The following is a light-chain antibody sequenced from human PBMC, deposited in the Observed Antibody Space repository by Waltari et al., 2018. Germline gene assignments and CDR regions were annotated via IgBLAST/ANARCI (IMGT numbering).Light chain of an antibody. CDR1: QDISSY. J-gene: IGKJ5*01. CDR3: QQFKTYPLT. V-gene: IGKV1-9*01. CDR2: AAF. Sequence: IQLTQSPSSLSASVGDTVTITCRASQDISSYLAWYQQKPEKAPKILISAAFTLQSGVPPRFSGSGSGADFTLTISSLQPEDFANYYCQQFKTYPLTSGQGTRLEIK.